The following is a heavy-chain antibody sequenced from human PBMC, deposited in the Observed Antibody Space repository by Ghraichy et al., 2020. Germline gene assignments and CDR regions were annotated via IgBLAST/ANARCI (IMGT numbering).Heavy chain of an antibody. CDR3: TTGSIFGVVIIDLFDY. V-gene: IGHV3-15*01. Sequence: GGSLRLSCAASGFTFSNAWMSWVRQAPGKGLEWVGRIKSKTDGGTTDYAAPVKGRFTISRDDSKNTLYLQMNSLKTEDTAVYYCTTGSIFGVVIIDLFDYWGQGTLVTVSS. CDR1: GFTFSNAW. J-gene: IGHJ4*02. D-gene: IGHD3-3*01. CDR2: IKSKTDGGTT.